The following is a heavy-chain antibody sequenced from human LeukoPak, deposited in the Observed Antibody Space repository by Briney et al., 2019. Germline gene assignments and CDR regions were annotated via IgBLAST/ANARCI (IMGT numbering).Heavy chain of an antibody. V-gene: IGHV3-66*01. J-gene: IGHJ4*02. D-gene: IGHD5-18*01. CDR2: IYSGGST. Sequence: GGSLRLSCAASGFTFSSYAMSWVRQAPGKGLEWVSVIYSGGSTYYADSVKGRFTISRDNSKNTLYLQMNSLRAEDTAVHYCARAEDYSYGTDYWGQGTLVTVSS. CDR3: ARAEDYSYGTDY. CDR1: GFTFSSYA.